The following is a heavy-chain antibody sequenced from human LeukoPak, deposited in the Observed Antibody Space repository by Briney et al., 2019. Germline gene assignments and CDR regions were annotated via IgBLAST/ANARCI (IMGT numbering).Heavy chain of an antibody. D-gene: IGHD6-13*01. J-gene: IGHJ4*02. CDR3: ARVTGVSNIAAAGTFDY. V-gene: IGHV3-21*01. Sequence: GGSLRLSCAASGFTFSSYSMNWVRQAPGKGLEWVSSISSSSSYIYYADSMKGRFTISRDNAKNSLYLQMNSLRAEDTAVYYCARVTGVSNIAAAGTFDYWGQGTLVTVSS. CDR1: GFTFSSYS. CDR2: ISSSSSYI.